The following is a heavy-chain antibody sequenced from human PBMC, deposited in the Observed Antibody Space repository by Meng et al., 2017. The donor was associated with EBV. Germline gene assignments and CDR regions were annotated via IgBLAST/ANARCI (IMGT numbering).Heavy chain of an antibody. CDR2: IYYSGST. V-gene: IGHV4-39*01. J-gene: IGHJ4*02. CDR3: ARLFSVGATYYFDT. D-gene: IGHD1-26*01. Sequence: QLQLQESGPGLVKPSETLPLTCTVSGGSISSSCYYWGWILQPPGKGLEWIGSIYYSGSTYYNPSLKSRVTISVDTSKNQFSLKLSSVTAADTAVYYCARLFSVGATYYFDTWGQGTLVTVSS. CDR1: GGSISSSCYY.